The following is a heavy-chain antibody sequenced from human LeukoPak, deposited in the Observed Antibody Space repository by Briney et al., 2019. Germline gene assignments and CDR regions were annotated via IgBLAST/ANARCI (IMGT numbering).Heavy chain of an antibody. CDR2: IYYSGST. D-gene: IGHD6-13*01. V-gene: IGHV4-59*01. J-gene: IGHJ4*02. Sequence: PSETLSLTCTVSGGSISSYYYWSWIRQPPGKGLEWIGYIYYSGSTNYNPSLKSRVTISVETSKNQFSRKLSSVTAADTAVYYCARERAAAGNFDYWGQGTLVTVSS. CDR1: GGSISSYYY. CDR3: ARERAAAGNFDY.